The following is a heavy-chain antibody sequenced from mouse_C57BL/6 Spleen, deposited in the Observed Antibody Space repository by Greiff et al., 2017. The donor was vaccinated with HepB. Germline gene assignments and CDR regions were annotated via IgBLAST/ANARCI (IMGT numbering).Heavy chain of an antibody. CDR3: ARALLGRDY. CDR1: GYTFTSYW. J-gene: IGHJ2*01. Sequence: VQLQQPGAELVRPGTSVKLSCKASGYTFTSYWMHWVKQRPGQGLEWIGVIDPSDSYTNYNQKFKGKATLTVDTSSSTAYMQLSSLTSEDSAVYYCARALLGRDYWGQGTTLTVSS. V-gene: IGHV1-59*01. D-gene: IGHD4-1*01. CDR2: IDPSDSYT.